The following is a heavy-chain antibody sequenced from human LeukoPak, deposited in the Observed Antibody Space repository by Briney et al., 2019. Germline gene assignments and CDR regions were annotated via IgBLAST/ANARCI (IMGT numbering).Heavy chain of an antibody. Sequence: PGGSLRLTCAASGFTFTCCWMSWVRQTPGKGLEWVASIKQDGREKFYADSVKGRFTISRDNAKNSLYLQVNSLRAEDTAVYYCATVPGVTRDFDSWGQGTLVTVSS. CDR2: IKQDGREK. J-gene: IGHJ4*02. V-gene: IGHV3-7*01. D-gene: IGHD4-23*01. CDR1: GFTFTCCW. CDR3: ATVPGVTRDFDS.